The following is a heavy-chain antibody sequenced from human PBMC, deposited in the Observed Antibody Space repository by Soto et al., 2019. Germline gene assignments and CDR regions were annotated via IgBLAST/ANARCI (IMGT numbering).Heavy chain of an antibody. CDR3: ARPNGYSSSWQGIYFDY. V-gene: IGHV3-20*01. CDR2: INWNGGST. CDR1: GFTFDDYG. D-gene: IGHD6-13*01. J-gene: IGHJ4*02. Sequence: GGSLRLSCAASGFTFDDYGMSWVRQAPGKGLEWVSGINWNGGSTGYADSVKGRFTISRDNAKNSLYLQMNSLRAEDTALYHCARPNGYSSSWQGIYFDYWGQGTLVTVSS.